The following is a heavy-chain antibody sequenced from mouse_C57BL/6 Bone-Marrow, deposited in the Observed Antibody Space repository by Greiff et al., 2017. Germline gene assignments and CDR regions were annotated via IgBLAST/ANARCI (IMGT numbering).Heavy chain of an antibody. D-gene: IGHD1-1*01. CDR2: ISSGGSST. CDR1: GFTFSSHG. J-gene: IGHJ4*01. V-gene: IGHV5-6*02. CDR3: ASRGVDYYGSSPYAMDY. Sequence: EVKLVESGGDLVKPGGSLKLSCAASGFTFSSHGMSWVRQTPDKRLEWVATISSGGSSTYYPDSVKGRFTISRDNAKNTLYLQMSSLKSEDTAMYYCASRGVDYYGSSPYAMDYWGQGTSVTVSA.